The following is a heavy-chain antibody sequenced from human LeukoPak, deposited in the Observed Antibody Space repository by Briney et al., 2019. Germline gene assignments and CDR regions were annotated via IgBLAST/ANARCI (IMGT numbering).Heavy chain of an antibody. V-gene: IGHV3-23*01. CDR3: AKETSRSFDY. J-gene: IGHJ4*02. Sequence: HGGPLTLSCGASGFTFSSYAMSWVRQAPGKGLEWVSAISGSGGSTYYADSVKGRFTISRDNSKNTLYLQMNSLRAEDTAVYYCAKETSRSFDYWGQGTLVTVSS. CDR2: ISGSGGST. CDR1: GFTFSSYA.